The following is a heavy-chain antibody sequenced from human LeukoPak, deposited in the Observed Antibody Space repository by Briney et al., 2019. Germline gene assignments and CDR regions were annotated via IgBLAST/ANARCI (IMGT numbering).Heavy chain of an antibody. V-gene: IGHV3-15*01. CDR1: AFTFSNAW. Sequence: GVSQRLPCAASAFTFSNAWMNWVRQAPGKGREWVGRMKSKTDGGTTDYAAPVKGRFSISRDDSKNTLYLQMNSLKTEDTAVYYCNTLMGVGADRGYWGQGTLVTVSS. J-gene: IGHJ4*02. D-gene: IGHD1-26*01. CDR2: MKSKTDGGTT. CDR3: NTLMGVGADRGY.